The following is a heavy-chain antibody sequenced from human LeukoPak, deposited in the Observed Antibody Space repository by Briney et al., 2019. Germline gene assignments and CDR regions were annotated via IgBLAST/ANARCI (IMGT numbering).Heavy chain of an antibody. D-gene: IGHD3-10*01. CDR2: ISSSSSYI. CDR1: GFTFSSYS. V-gene: IGHV3-21*01. J-gene: IGHJ5*02. Sequence: GGSLRLSCAASGFTFSSYSMNWVRQAPGKGLEWVSSISSSSSYIYYADSVKGRFTISRDNAKNSLYLQMNSLRAEDTAVYYCARPRGMRFNWFDPWGQGTLVTVPS. CDR3: ARPRGMRFNWFDP.